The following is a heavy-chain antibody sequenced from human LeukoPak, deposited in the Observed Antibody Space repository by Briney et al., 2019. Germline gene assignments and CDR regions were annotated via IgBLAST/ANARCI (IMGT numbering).Heavy chain of an antibody. CDR2: INHSGST. J-gene: IGHJ4*02. V-gene: IGHV4-34*01. D-gene: IGHD7-27*01. CDR3: ARALGRPRDY. CDR1: GGSFSGYY. Sequence: PSETLSLTCAVYGGSFSGYYWSWIRQPPGKGLEWIGEINHSGSTNYNPSLKGRVTISVDTSKNQFSLKLSSVTAADTAVYYCARALGRPRDYWGQRTLVTVSS.